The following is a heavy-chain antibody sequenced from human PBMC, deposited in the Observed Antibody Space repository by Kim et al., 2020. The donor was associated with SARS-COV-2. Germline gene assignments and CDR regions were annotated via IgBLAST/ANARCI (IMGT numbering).Heavy chain of an antibody. D-gene: IGHD3-10*01. CDR2: ISGSGGSS. CDR1: GFVFLNYA. V-gene: IGHV3-23*01. Sequence: GGSLRLSCAASGFVFLNYAMTWVRQAPGKGLEWVSGISGSGGSSYYADSVKGRFTISRDNSKDTVYLQMNSLRADDTAVYYCVKSFGEYYYYYGLDVWG. CDR3: VKSFGEYYYYYGLDV. J-gene: IGHJ6*02.